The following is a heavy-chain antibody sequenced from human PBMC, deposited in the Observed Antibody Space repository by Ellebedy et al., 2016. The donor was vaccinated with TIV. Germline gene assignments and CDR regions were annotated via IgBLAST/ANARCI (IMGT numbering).Heavy chain of an antibody. J-gene: IGHJ4*02. CDR1: GFNFSSCS. CDR3: ATTRGEGGLPSFFDS. D-gene: IGHD3-10*01. CDR2: ISSNLHYI. Sequence: GESLKISCAASGFNFSSCSLNWVRQAPGKGLEWVSSISSNLHYIHYRDSVKGQFTISRDNAKNSLSLQMDSLRAADTAVYYCATTRGEGGLPSFFDSWGQGTLVTVST. V-gene: IGHV3-21*01.